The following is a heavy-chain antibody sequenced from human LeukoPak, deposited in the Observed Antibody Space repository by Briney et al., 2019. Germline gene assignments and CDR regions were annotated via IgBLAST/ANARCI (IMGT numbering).Heavy chain of an antibody. V-gene: IGHV3-7*01. Sequence: GGSLGLSCAASGISFASYWVTWVRQAPGKGLEWVADIGQDGTETVYVGSVKGRFTISRGNARKLLFLQMNSLRADDTAVYYCAIPSSYDGSRYYHAYWGQGTLVSVSS. J-gene: IGHJ4*02. CDR2: IGQDGTET. CDR3: AIPSSYDGSRYYHAY. D-gene: IGHD3-22*01. CDR1: GISFASYW.